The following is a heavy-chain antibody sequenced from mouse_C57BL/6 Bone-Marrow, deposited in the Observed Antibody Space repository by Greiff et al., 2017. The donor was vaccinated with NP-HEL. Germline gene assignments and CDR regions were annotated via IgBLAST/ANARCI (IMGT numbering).Heavy chain of an antibody. D-gene: IGHD1-1*01. CDR2: IDPSDSET. CDR1: GYTFTSYW. CDR3: ASGSSYSRYFDY. V-gene: IGHV1-52*01. Sequence: VQLQQPGAELVRPGSSVKLSCKASGYTFTSYWMHWVKQRPIQGLEWIGNIDPSDSETNYNQKFKDKATLTVDKSSSTAYMQLSSLPSDDSAVYYCASGSSYSRYFDYWGQGTTLTVSS. J-gene: IGHJ2*01.